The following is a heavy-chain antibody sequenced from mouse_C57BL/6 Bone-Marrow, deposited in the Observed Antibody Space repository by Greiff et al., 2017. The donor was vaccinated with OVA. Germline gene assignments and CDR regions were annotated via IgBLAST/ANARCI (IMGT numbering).Heavy chain of an antibody. Sequence: EVQLQQSGTVLARPGASVKMSCKTSGYTFTSYWMHWVKQRPGQGLEWIGAIYPGNSDTSYNQKFKGKAKLTAVTSASTAYMELSSLTNEDSAVDYSTSNPAVVALYWFDYWGQGTTLTVSS. J-gene: IGHJ2*01. V-gene: IGHV1-5*01. CDR1: GYTFTSYW. CDR3: TSNPAVVALYWFDY. D-gene: IGHD1-1*01. CDR2: IYPGNSDT.